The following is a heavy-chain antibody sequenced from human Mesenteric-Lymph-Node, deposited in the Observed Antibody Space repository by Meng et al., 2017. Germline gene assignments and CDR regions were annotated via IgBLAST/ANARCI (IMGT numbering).Heavy chain of an antibody. V-gene: IGHV4-34*01. CDR1: GGSFSGYY. J-gene: IGHJ5*02. CDR3: ARRYGASAYNWFDP. Sequence: VQLQQVGAGLLKPSETLSLTCAVYGGSFSGYYWSWIRQPPGKGLEWIGEINHSGSTNYNPSLKSRVTISVDTSKNQFSLKLSSVTAADTAVYYCARRYGASAYNWFDPWGQGTLVTVSS. D-gene: IGHD4-17*01. CDR2: INHSGST.